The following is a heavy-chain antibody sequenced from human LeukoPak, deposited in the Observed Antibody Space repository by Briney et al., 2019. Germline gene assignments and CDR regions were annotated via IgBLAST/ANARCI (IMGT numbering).Heavy chain of an antibody. CDR1: GYTFTSYD. J-gene: IGHJ4*02. CDR3: ARGSLLWFGLFDY. D-gene: IGHD3-10*01. CDR2: MNPNSGNT. Sequence: GASVKVSCKASGYTFTSYDINWVRQATGQGLEWMGWMNPNSGNTGHAQKFQGRVTMTRNTSISTAYMGLSSLRSEDTAVYYCARGSLLWFGLFDYWGQGTLVTVSS. V-gene: IGHV1-8*01.